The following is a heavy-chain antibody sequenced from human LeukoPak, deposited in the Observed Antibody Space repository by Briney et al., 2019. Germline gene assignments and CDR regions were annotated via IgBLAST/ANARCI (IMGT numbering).Heavy chain of an antibody. J-gene: IGHJ5*02. D-gene: IGHD3-10*01. CDR1: GYTLTELS. CDR2: FDPEDGET. CDR3: ARMYYYDSGGSNWFDP. Sequence: GASVKVSCKVSGYTLTELSMHWVRQAPGKGLEWMGGFDPEDGETIYVQKFQGRVTMTEDTSTDTAYMELSSLRSEDTAVYYCARMYYYDSGGSNWFDPWGQGTLVTVSS. V-gene: IGHV1-24*01.